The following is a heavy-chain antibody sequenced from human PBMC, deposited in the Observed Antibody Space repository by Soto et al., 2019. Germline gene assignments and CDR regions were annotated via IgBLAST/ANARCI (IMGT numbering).Heavy chain of an antibody. J-gene: IGHJ5*02. CDR3: AKLPCSGGSCYSSSSWFDP. CDR1: GFTFSSYA. V-gene: IGHV3-23*01. D-gene: IGHD2-15*01. Sequence: EVQLLESGGGLVQPGGSLRLSCAASGFTFSSYAMSWVRQAPGKGLEWVSAISGSGGSTYYADSVKGRFTISRDNSKNTLYLHMNSLRAEDTAVYYCAKLPCSGGSCYSSSSWFDPWGQGTLVTVSS. CDR2: ISGSGGST.